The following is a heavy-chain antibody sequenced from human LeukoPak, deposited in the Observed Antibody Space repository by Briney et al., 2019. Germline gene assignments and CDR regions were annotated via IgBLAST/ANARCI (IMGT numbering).Heavy chain of an antibody. V-gene: IGHV4-59*08. CDR2: IYYSGST. CDR1: GGSISSYY. J-gene: IGHJ4*02. D-gene: IGHD6-19*01. CDR3: ARTVALSPVGYFDC. Sequence: SETLSLTCTVSGGSISSYYWSWIRQPPGKGLEWIGYIYYSGSTNYNPSLKSRVTISVDTSKNQFSLKLSSVTAADTAVYYCARTVALSPVGYFDCWGEGTLVTVSS.